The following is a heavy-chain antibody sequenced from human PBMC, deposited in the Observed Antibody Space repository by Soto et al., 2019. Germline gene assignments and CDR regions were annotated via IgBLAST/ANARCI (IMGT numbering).Heavy chain of an antibody. Sequence: GGSLRLSCAASGFSFSTYGLTWVRQAPGKGLEWVSGISGSGGSTYYAASVKGRFTISRDNSKNTLYLQMNSLRDEDTAVYYCAKNLGAAYSSGWYDSWGQGTLVTVSS. CDR3: AKNLGAAYSSGWYDS. D-gene: IGHD6-19*01. V-gene: IGHV3-23*01. CDR1: GFSFSTYG. J-gene: IGHJ5*01. CDR2: ISGSGGST.